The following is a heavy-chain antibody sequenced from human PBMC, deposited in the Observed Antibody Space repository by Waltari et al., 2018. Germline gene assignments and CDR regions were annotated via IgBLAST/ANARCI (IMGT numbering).Heavy chain of an antibody. Sequence: QVQLQESGPGLVKPSQTLSLTCTVSGGSISSGSYYWSWIRQPAGKGLEWIGRIYTIGSTNYNPSLKSRVTRSVDTSKNQFSLKLSSVTAADTAVYYCARESVVVITTGFDYWGQGTLVTVSS. D-gene: IGHD3-22*01. CDR1: GGSISSGSYY. CDR2: IYTIGST. J-gene: IGHJ4*02. CDR3: ARESVVVITTGFDY. V-gene: IGHV4-61*02.